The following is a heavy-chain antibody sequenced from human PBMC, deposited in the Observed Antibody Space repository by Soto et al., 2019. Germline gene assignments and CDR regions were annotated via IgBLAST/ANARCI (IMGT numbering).Heavy chain of an antibody. CDR3: ARATGRSYFEY. D-gene: IGHD3-10*01. CDR2: IYDSGSTRT. J-gene: IGHJ4*02. Sequence: QVQLQESGPGLLKPSQTLSLTCTVPGASISISGGYYWSWVRQHPGNGLEWIGYIYDSGSTRTYSKASLQRRVTISRETSTNHFCTKLNSVTAADTAVYYSARATGRSYFEYWGKGTMVTVSS. V-gene: IGHV4-31*03. CDR1: GASISISGGYY.